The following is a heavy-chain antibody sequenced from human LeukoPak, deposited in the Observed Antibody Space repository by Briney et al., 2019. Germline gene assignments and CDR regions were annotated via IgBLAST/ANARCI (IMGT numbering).Heavy chain of an antibody. CDR1: GASISNSDFY. V-gene: IGHV4-39*07. J-gene: IGHJ5*02. CDR3: ARVNDCSASSCFSRWFDP. D-gene: IGHD6-19*01. Sequence: KPSETLSLTCTVSGASISNSDFYWGWIRQPPGKGLEWIGTLYYGGSPLYNASLTSRVSMSVETSKNQFSLRLSSVTAADTAVYYCARVNDCSASSCFSRWFDPWGQGTLITVSS. CDR2: LYYGGSP.